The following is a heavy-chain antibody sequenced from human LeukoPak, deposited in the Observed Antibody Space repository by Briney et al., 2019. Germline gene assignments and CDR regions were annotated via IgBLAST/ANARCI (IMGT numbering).Heavy chain of an antibody. CDR3: ATAYSGSYNFDY. CDR2: FDPEDGGT. Sequence: ASVKVSCKVSGYTLTELSMHWVRQAPGKGLEWMGGFDPEDGGTIYAQKFQGRVTMTEDTSTDTAYMELSSLRSEDTAVYYCATAYSGSYNFDYWGQGTLVTVSS. D-gene: IGHD1-26*01. CDR1: GYTLTELS. V-gene: IGHV1-24*01. J-gene: IGHJ4*02.